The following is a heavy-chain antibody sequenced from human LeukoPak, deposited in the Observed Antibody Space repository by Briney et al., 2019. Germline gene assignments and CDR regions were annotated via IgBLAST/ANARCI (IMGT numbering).Heavy chain of an antibody. V-gene: IGHV1-2*02. J-gene: IGHJ4*02. CDR3: ARDPPPTGDGYFDY. Sequence: GESLKVSCKASRYTFTGYYMHWVRQAPGQGLEWMGWINPNSGATNYAQKFQDRVTMTRDTSISTAYMELSRLRSDDTAVYFCARDPPPTGDGYFDYWGQGTLVTVSS. CDR2: INPNSGAT. CDR1: RYTFTGYY. D-gene: IGHD7-27*01.